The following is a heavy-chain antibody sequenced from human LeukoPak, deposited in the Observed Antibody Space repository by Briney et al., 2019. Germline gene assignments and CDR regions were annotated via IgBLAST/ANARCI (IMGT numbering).Heavy chain of an antibody. V-gene: IGHV4-59*01. Sequence: PSETLSLTCTVSGGSISSYYWSWIRQPPGKGLEWIGYIHYSGSTHYNPSLKSRVTISVDTSKNQVSLKLRSVTAADTAVYYCARTTEGYAGGPGYSYYYYMDVWGKGTTVTISS. D-gene: IGHD5-12*01. CDR2: IHYSGST. J-gene: IGHJ6*03. CDR3: ARTTEGYAGGPGYSYYYYMDV. CDR1: GGSISSYY.